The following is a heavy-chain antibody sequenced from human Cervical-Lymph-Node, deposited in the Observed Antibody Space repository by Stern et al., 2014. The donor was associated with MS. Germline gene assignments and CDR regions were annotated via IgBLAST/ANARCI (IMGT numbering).Heavy chain of an antibody. CDR2: IYYNNET. Sequence: QVTLRESGPTLVKPTQTLTLTCAFSGFSLNTRGVGVGWSRQSPGKALEWLALIYYNNETRYSPSLRSRLTISRDTSKNQVVLTMANMDPVDTATYYCALDPLYWGQGARVTVSS. V-gene: IGHV2-5*01. CDR1: GFSLNTRGVG. J-gene: IGHJ4*02. D-gene: IGHD2-8*01. CDR3: ALDPLY.